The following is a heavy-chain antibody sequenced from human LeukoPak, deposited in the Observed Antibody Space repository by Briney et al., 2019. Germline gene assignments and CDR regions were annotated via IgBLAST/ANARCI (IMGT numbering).Heavy chain of an antibody. V-gene: IGHV1-2*02. Sequence: ASVKVSCKASGYTFTVYYIHWLRQAPGQGLEWMGWVIPNNGGTNYAQNYQGRVTMTRDTSINTAYMELSRLTYDDTAVYYCARGVLLQGRGAFDIWGQGAMVTVSS. CDR2: VIPNNGGT. CDR3: ARGVLLQGRGAFDI. J-gene: IGHJ3*02. CDR1: GYTFTVYY. D-gene: IGHD3-10*01.